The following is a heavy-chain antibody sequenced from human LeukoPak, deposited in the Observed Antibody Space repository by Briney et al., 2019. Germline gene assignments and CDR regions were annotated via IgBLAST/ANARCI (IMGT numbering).Heavy chain of an antibody. D-gene: IGHD6-19*01. Sequence: ASVKVSCKASGYTFTGYYMHWMRQAPGQGLEWMGWINPNSGGTNYAQKFQGRVTMTRDTSISTAYMELSRLRSDDTAVYYCARDAVDSSGWYFDRWFDPWGQGTLVTVSS. CDR2: INPNSGGT. J-gene: IGHJ5*02. CDR1: GYTFTGYY. CDR3: ARDAVDSSGWYFDRWFDP. V-gene: IGHV1-2*02.